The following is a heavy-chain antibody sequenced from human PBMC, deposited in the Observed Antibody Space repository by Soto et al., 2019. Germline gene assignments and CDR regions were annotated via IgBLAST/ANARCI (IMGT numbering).Heavy chain of an antibody. CDR1: EFTFSVYS. D-gene: IGHD6-19*01. V-gene: IGHV3-21*01. CDR2: ISSSSSYI. Sequence: WGSLIVSCAASEFTFSVYSMNWVRQAPGKGLEWFSSISSSSSYIYYADSVKGRFTISRDNAKNSLYLQMNSLRAEDTAVYYCAPAWLVQSYFDYWGQRTLVTVS. CDR3: APAWLVQSYFDY. J-gene: IGHJ4*02.